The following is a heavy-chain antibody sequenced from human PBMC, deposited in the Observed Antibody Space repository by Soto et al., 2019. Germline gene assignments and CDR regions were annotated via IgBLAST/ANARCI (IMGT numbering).Heavy chain of an antibody. D-gene: IGHD2-2*01. CDR3: ARDALGYCSSTSCPLPGSDWFDP. Sequence: GESLTISCTCSGYSFTRYWIGWVRQMPGKGLEWMGIIYPGDSDTRYSPSLQGQVTISADKSISTAYLQWSSLKASDTAMYYCARDALGYCSSTSCPLPGSDWFDPWGQGTLVTVSS. CDR1: GYSFTRYW. CDR2: IYPGDSDT. V-gene: IGHV5-51*01. J-gene: IGHJ5*02.